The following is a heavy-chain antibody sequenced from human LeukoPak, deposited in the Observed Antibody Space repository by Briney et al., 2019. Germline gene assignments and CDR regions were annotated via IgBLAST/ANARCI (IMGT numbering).Heavy chain of an antibody. D-gene: IGHD4-17*01. CDR1: GGSISSSSYY. Sequence: SETLSLTCTVSGGSISSSSYYWGWIRQPPGKGLEWIGSIYYSGSTYYNPSLKSRVTISVDTSKNQFSLKLSSVTAADTAVYCCAYGPEYFQHWGQGTLVTVSS. J-gene: IGHJ1*01. CDR2: IYYSGST. V-gene: IGHV4-39*01. CDR3: AYGPEYFQH.